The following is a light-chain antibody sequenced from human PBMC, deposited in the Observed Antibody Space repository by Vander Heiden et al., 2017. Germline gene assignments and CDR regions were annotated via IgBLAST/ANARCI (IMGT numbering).Light chain of an antibody. J-gene: IGLJ2*01. CDR2: RDS. CDR1: NIGSKN. CDR3: QVWDSSTGGV. Sequence: SYELTQPLSASVALGHMARIISGGNNIGSKNVHWYQQKPGQAPVLVIYRDSNRPSGIPERFSGANSGNTATLTISRAQAGDEADYYGQVWDSSTGGVFGGGTKLTV. V-gene: IGLV3-9*01.